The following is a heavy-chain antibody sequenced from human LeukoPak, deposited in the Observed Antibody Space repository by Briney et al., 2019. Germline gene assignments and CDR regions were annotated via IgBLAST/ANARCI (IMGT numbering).Heavy chain of an antibody. D-gene: IGHD6-13*01. J-gene: IGHJ1*01. Sequence: PSQTLSLTCTVSGGSISSGSYYWSWIRQPAGKVLEWIGRIYTSGSTNYNPSLKSRVTISVDTSKNQFSLKLSSVTAADTAVYYCARGLRLAAAGEYFQHWGQGTLVTVSS. CDR1: GGSISSGSYY. CDR3: ARGLRLAAAGEYFQH. V-gene: IGHV4-61*02. CDR2: IYTSGST.